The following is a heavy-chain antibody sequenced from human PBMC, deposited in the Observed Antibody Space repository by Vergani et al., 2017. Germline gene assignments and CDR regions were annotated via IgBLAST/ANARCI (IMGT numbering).Heavy chain of an antibody. D-gene: IGHD1-7*01. Sequence: QITLKESGPTLVKPTQTLTLTCTFSGFSLNTRGVSVAWIRQPPGKALDWLALIYWNDDQHYSPSLNNRVTITKDTSKNQVVLTMTNMDYVDTGTYYCVYRKTEYGTTGCFYPFYYYYYMGVWGKGTTVTVSS. CDR3: VYRKTEYGTTGCFYPFYYYYYMGV. CDR2: IYWNDDQ. CDR1: GFSLNTRGVS. V-gene: IGHV2-5*04. J-gene: IGHJ6*03.